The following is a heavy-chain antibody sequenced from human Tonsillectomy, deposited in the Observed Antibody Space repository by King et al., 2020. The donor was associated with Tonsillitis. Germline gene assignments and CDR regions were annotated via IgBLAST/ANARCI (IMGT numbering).Heavy chain of an antibody. CDR1: GGSLSSYY. J-gene: IGHJ4*02. D-gene: IGHD3-22*01. CDR3: ARSGGNDYYYSVNY. CDR2: IYYSGST. Sequence: QLQESGPGLLKPSETLSLTCTVSGGSLSSYYWSWIRQPPGKGLEWIGYIYYSGSTNYTPSLKSRVTTSVDTSKNPFSLNLSSVTAADTAVYYCARSGGNDYYYSVNYWGQGTLVTVSS. V-gene: IGHV4-59*01.